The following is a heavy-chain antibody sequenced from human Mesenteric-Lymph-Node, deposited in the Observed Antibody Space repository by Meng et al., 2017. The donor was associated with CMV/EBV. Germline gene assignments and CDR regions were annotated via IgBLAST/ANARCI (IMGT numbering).Heavy chain of an antibody. V-gene: IGHV3-74*03. J-gene: IGHJ6*02. CDR1: GFTFSSYW. CDR3: ARGDYYDSSGYQRHYYYGMDV. Sequence: ETLSLTCAASGFTFSSYWMHWVRQAPGKGLVWVSGINRDGSSTTYADSVTGRFTISRDNAKNTVYLQVNSLRAEDTAVYYCARGDYYDSSGYQRHYYYGMDVWGQGTTVTVSS. D-gene: IGHD3-22*01. CDR2: INRDGSST.